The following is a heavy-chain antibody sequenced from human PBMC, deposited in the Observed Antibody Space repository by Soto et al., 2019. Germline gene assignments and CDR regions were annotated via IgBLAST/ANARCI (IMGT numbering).Heavy chain of an antibody. J-gene: IGHJ4*02. CDR1: GFTFSSYA. CDR3: AKDHGGSGWYYFDY. Sequence: GGSLRLSCAASGFTFSSYAMSWVRQAPGKGLEWVSAISGSGGSTYYADSVKGRFTISRDNSKNTLYLQMNSLRAKDTAVYYCAKDHGGSGWYYFDYWGQGTLVTVSS. V-gene: IGHV3-23*01. CDR2: ISGSGGST. D-gene: IGHD6-19*01.